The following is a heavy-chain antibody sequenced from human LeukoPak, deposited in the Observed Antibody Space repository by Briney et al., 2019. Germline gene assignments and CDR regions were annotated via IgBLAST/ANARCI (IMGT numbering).Heavy chain of an antibody. D-gene: IGHD4-17*01. CDR3: AKDRVSTVTTRSHFDS. CDR1: GFTFDDYA. J-gene: IGHJ4*02. CDR2: ISWNSGSI. Sequence: PGGSLRLSCAASGFTFDDYAMHWVRQAPGKGLEWVSGISWNSGSIGYADSVKGRFTISRDNAKNSTYLQMNSLRAEDTALYYCAKDRVSTVTTRSHFDSWGQGTLVTVSS. V-gene: IGHV3-9*01.